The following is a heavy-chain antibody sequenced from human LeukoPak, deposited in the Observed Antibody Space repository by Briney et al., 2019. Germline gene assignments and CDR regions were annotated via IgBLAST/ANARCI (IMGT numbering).Heavy chain of an antibody. J-gene: IGHJ4*02. Sequence: SETLSLTCTVSGYSISSGYYWGWIRQPPGKGLEWIGSIYHSGSTYYNPSLKSRVTISVDTSKNQFSLKLSSVTAADTAVYYCARVKWASGWFDYWGQGTLVTVSS. CDR1: GYSISSGYY. CDR2: IYHSGST. CDR3: ARVKWASGWFDY. V-gene: IGHV4-38-2*02. D-gene: IGHD6-19*01.